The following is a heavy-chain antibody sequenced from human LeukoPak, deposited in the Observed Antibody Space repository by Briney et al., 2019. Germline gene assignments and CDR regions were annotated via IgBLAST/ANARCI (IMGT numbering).Heavy chain of an antibody. V-gene: IGHV3-33*01. CDR1: GFTFSSYG. CDR3: ARGAHYYYYGMDV. Sequence: GGSLRLSCAASGFTFSSYGMHWVRQAPGKGLEWVAVMWYDGSNKYYADSVKGRFTISRDNSKNTLYLQMNSLRAEDTAVYYCARGAHYYYYGMDVWGQGTTVTVSS. J-gene: IGHJ6*02. CDR2: MWYDGSNK.